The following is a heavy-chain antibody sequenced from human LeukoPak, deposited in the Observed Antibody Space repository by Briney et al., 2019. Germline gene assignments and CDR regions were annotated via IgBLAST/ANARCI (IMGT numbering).Heavy chain of an antibody. CDR2: ISGSGGST. V-gene: IGHV3-23*01. Sequence: GGSLRLSCAASGFTFSSYAMSWVRQAPGKGLEWVSAISGSGGSTYYADSVKGRFTISRDNSKNTLYLQMNSLRAEDTAVYYCAKRSTFLVEAGGAFDYWGQGTLVTVSS. CDR3: AKRSTFLVEAGGAFDY. J-gene: IGHJ4*02. D-gene: IGHD1-26*01. CDR1: GFTFSSYA.